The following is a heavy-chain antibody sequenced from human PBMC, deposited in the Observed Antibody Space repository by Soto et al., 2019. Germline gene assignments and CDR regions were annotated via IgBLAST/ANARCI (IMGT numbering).Heavy chain of an antibody. J-gene: IGHJ4*02. D-gene: IGHD3-10*01. Sequence: QVQLVESGGGVVQPGRSLRLSCAASGFTFSSYAMHWVRQAPGKGLEWVAVISYDGSNKYYADSVKGRFTISRDNSKNTLYRQMNSLRAEDTAVYYCARAYGTMVRGVVGDFWGQGTLVTVSS. CDR1: GFTFSSYA. CDR2: ISYDGSNK. V-gene: IGHV3-30-3*01. CDR3: ARAYGTMVRGVVGDF.